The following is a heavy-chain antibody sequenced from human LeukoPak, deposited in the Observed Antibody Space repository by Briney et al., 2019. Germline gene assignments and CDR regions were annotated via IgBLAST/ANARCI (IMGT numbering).Heavy chain of an antibody. CDR1: GFTFSSYA. CDR3: ARHLLWFGELSGGFDY. Sequence: GGSLRLSCAASGFTFSSYAMSWVRQAAGKGLEWVSVISGSGGSTYYADSVKGRFTISRDNSRNTLYLQMNSLRAEDTAVYYCARHLLWFGELSGGFDYWGQGTLVTVSS. V-gene: IGHV3-23*01. D-gene: IGHD3-10*01. J-gene: IGHJ4*02. CDR2: ISGSGGST.